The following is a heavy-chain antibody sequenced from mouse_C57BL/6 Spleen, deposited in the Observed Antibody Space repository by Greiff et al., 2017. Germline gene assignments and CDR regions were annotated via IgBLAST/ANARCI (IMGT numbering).Heavy chain of an antibody. J-gene: IGHJ1*03. CDR2: IYPGSGST. Sequence: QVQLQQPGAELVKPGASVKMSCKASGYTFTSYWITWVKQRPGQGLEWIGDIYPGSGSTNYNEKFKSKATLTVDTSSSTAYMQLSSLTSEDSAVYYCAREIYYYGSSYGWYFDVWGTGTTVTVSS. CDR1: GYTFTSYW. D-gene: IGHD1-1*01. CDR3: AREIYYYGSSYGWYFDV. V-gene: IGHV1-55*01.